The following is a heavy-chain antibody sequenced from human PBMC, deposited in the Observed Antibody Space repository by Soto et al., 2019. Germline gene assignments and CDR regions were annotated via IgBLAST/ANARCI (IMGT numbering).Heavy chain of an antibody. CDR1: GYKFTTYW. V-gene: IGHV5-51*01. CDR3: ARQRQQLVYYYYYGMDV. Sequence: PGESLKISCKGFGYKFTTYWIAWVRQKPGKDLEWMGVIYLGDSDTRYSPSFQGQVTISADKSISTAYLQWSSLKASDTAMYYCARQRQQLVYYYYYGMDVWGQGTTVTVSS. CDR2: IYLGDSDT. J-gene: IGHJ6*02. D-gene: IGHD6-13*01.